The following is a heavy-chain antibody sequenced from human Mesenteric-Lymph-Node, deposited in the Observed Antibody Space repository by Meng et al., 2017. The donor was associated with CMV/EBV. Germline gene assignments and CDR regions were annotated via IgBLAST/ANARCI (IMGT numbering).Heavy chain of an antibody. CDR3: ARGSVTTTAGFDP. D-gene: IGHD4-11*01. V-gene: IGHV4-31*02. CDR1: GGSIRSGGYY. J-gene: IGHJ5*02. CDR2: VYYSRST. Sequence: VSGGSIRSGGYYWIWLHQHPGRGLEWIGYVYYSRSTCYDPSLKSRVTISLDTSKNQFTLKLSSVTAADTAVCYCARGSVTTTAGFDPWGQGTLVTVSS.